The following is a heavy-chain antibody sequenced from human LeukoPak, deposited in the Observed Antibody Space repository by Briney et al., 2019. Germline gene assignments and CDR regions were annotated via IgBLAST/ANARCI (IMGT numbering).Heavy chain of an antibody. CDR2: IKPDGSAE. D-gene: IGHD6-13*01. CDR3: ARANNSSWHN. J-gene: IGHJ4*02. V-gene: IGHV3-7*01. CDR1: GFTFSSNW. Sequence: PGGSLRLSCATSGFTFSSNWMSWVRHAPGRGLEWVANIKPDGSAEYYAASVKGRFTVSRDNAKNSLYLQMNSLGAEDAAVYYCARANNSSWHNWGQGTLVTVSS.